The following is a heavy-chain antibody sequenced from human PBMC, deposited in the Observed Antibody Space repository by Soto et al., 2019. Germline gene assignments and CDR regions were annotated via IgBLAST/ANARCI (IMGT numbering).Heavy chain of an antibody. V-gene: IGHV3-30-3*01. Sequence: QVLLVDSGGGVVQPGRSLRLSCAASGFTFSSYAMNWVCQAPGKGLEWVALISYDGSNKYYADSVRGRFTISRDSSTNTLFLQMNSLRAADTAVYYCGRCTSTSCHLGSDYWGQGTLVTVSS. J-gene: IGHJ4*02. CDR1: GFTFSSYA. CDR3: GRCTSTSCHLGSDY. D-gene: IGHD2-2*01. CDR2: ISYDGSNK.